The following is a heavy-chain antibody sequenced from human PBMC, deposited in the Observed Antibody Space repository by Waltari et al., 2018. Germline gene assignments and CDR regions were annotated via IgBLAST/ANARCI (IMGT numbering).Heavy chain of an antibody. CDR3: ARDYYDSSGYYGIDY. J-gene: IGHJ4*02. V-gene: IGHV3-48*03. CDR1: GFTFSSYE. D-gene: IGHD3-22*01. CDR2: LSSSGSTI. Sequence: EVQLVESGGGLVQPGGSLRLPCAASGFTFSSYEMNWVRQVPGKGLEWVSYLSSSGSTIYDADSVKGRFTISRDNAKNSLYLQMNSLRAEDTAVYYCARDYYDSSGYYGIDYWGQGTLVTVSS.